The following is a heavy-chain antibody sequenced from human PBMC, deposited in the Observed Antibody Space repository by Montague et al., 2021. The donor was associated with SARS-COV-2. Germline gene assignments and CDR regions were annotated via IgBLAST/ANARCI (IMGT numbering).Heavy chain of an antibody. V-gene: IGHV3-21*01. CDR3: ARAAWGYYDSSGYLDY. Sequence: YMYYADSVKGLFTISRDNAKNSLYLQMNSLRAEDTAVYYCARAAWGYYDSSGYLDYWGQGTLVTVSS. D-gene: IGHD3-22*01. CDR2: YM. J-gene: IGHJ4*02.